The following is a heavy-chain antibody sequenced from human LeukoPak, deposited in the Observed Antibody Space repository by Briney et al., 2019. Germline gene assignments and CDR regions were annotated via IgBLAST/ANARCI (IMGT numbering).Heavy chain of an antibody. D-gene: IGHD3-22*01. V-gene: IGHV1-2*02. CDR2: INPKNGGT. J-gene: IGHJ4*02. CDR1: GYTFTDYY. CDR3: ARDLEFNVPYSTGHSH. Sequence: ASVKVSCKASGYTFTDYYMRWVRQAPRQGLEWMGWINPKNGGTNYAQKFHGRVTMTRDTSISTVYMELSGLTSDDTAVYYCARDLEFNVPYSTGHSHWGQGTLVTVS.